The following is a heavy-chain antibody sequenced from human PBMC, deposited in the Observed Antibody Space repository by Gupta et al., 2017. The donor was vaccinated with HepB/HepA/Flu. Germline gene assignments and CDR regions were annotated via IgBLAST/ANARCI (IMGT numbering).Heavy chain of an antibody. Sequence: EVQLLESGGGLVQPGVCLSLCCVASGFTFSNYAMSWVRQAPGKGLEWVSVISGTGSNKYHADSVKGRITISRDNSKNTLYLQINSLRAEDTAVYYCAKLSTLIVVVTDAFDFWGQGTMVTVSS. CDR3: AKLSTLIVVVTDAFDF. CDR2: ISGTGSNK. J-gene: IGHJ3*01. D-gene: IGHD3-22*01. CDR1: GFTFSNYA. V-gene: IGHV3-23*01.